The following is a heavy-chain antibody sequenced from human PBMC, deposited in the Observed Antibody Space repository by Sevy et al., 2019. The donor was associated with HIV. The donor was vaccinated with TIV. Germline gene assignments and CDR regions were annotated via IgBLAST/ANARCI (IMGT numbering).Heavy chain of an antibody. V-gene: IGHV4-4*07. D-gene: IGHD6-19*01. J-gene: IGHJ4*02. CDR1: DGSISSYY. Sequence: SETLSLTCTVSDGSISSYYWSWMRQPAGKGLEWIGHIYSSGSTTYNPSLKSRVTMSIDTSKNQFSLKLNSVTAADTAVYYCAREKFSSGWCGFDYWGQGTLVTVSS. CDR2: IYSSGST. CDR3: AREKFSSGWCGFDY.